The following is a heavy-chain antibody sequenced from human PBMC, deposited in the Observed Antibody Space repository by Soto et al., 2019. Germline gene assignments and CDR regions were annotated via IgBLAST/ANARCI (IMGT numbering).Heavy chain of an antibody. V-gene: IGHV3-15*01. J-gene: IGHJ4*02. CDR1: GFTFSNAW. CDR3: TTDDPINRY. Sequence: GSLRLSCAASGFTFSNAWMSWVRQAPGKGLEWVGRLKSKTDGGTTDYAAPVIGRFTISRDDSKNTLYLQMNSLKTEDTAVYYCTTDDPINRYWGQGTLVTVSS. CDR2: LKSKTDGGTT.